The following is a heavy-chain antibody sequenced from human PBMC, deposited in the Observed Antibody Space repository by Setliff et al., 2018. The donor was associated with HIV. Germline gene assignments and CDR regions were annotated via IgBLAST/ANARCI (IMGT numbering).Heavy chain of an antibody. V-gene: IGHV1-2*02. CDR3: VRGVQSPPHYSYYYMDV. Sequence: GASVKVSCKASGYTFTGYYMHWVRQAPGQGLEWMGWINPNNGGTNYAQKFQGRVTMTRDTSTSTVYMELSSLRFDDTAMYYCVRGVQSPPHYSYYYMDVWGEGTMVTVSS. J-gene: IGHJ6*03. D-gene: IGHD3-3*01. CDR1: GYTFTGYY. CDR2: INPNNGGT.